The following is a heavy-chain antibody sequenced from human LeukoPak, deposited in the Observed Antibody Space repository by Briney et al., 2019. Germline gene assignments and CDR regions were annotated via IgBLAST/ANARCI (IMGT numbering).Heavy chain of an antibody. D-gene: IGHD3-10*01. CDR1: GGSISSSSYY. CDR2: IYYSGST. V-gene: IGHV4-39*01. Sequence: SETLSLTCTVSGGSISSSSYYWGWIRQPPGKGLEWIGSIYYSGSTYYNPSLKSRVTISVDTSKNQFSLKLSSVTAADTAVYYCARFGELSLWFDPWGQGTLVTVSS. J-gene: IGHJ5*02. CDR3: ARFGELSLWFDP.